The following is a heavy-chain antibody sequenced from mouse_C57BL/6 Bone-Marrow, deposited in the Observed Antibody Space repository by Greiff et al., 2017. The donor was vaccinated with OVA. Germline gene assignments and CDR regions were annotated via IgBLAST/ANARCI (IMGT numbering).Heavy chain of an antibody. CDR2: INPNNGGT. D-gene: IGHD3-2*02. J-gene: IGHJ2*01. CDR1: GYTFTDYY. CDR3: AREGGQLRLDY. V-gene: IGHV1-26*01. Sequence: EVQLQQSGPELVKPGASVKISCKASGYTFTDYYMNWVKQSHGKSLEWIGDINPNNGGTSYNQKFKGKATLTVDKSSSTAYMELRSLTSEDSAVYYCAREGGQLRLDYWGQGTTLTVSS.